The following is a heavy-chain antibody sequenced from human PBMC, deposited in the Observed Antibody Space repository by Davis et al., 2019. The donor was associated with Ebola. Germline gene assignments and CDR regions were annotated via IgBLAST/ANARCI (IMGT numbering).Heavy chain of an antibody. CDR1: GYSFTSYW. CDR2: IYPGDSDT. V-gene: IGHV5-51*01. D-gene: IGHD6-19*01. CDR3: ARTPSSGVRGGGINWFDP. Sequence: KVSCKGSGYSFTSYWIGWVRQMPGKGLEWMGIIYPGDSDTRYSPSFQGQVTISADKSISTAYLQWSSLKASDTAMYYCARTPSSGVRGGGINWFDPWGQGTLVTVSS. J-gene: IGHJ5*02.